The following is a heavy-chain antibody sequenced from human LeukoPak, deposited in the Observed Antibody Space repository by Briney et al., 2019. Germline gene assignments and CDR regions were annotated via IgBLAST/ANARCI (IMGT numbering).Heavy chain of an antibody. V-gene: IGHV3-30*14. J-gene: IGHJ4*02. CDR1: GFTFSSYG. D-gene: IGHD2-15*01. Sequence: PGGSLRLSCAASGFTFSSYGMHWVRQAPGKGLEWVALASYDGSNKDYADSVKGRFTISRDNSKNTLYLQMNSLRADDTAVYYCARDNEDKYGTFEYWGQGTLVTVSS. CDR2: ASYDGSNK. CDR3: ARDNEDKYGTFEY.